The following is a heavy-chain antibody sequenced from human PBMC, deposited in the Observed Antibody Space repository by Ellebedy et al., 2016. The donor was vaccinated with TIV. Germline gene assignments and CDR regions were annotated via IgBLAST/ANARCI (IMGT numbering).Heavy chain of an antibody. V-gene: IGHV4-39*01. D-gene: IGHD1-26*01. CDR2: IYYSGRT. Sequence: MPSETLSLTCTVSGGSISSSSYYWGWIRQPPGKGLEWIGSIYYSGRTYYNPSLKSRVTISVDTSKHQFSLKLSSVTAADTAVYYCARVKGSYHYDYWGQGTLVTVSS. CDR1: GGSISSSSYY. J-gene: IGHJ4*02. CDR3: ARVKGSYHYDY.